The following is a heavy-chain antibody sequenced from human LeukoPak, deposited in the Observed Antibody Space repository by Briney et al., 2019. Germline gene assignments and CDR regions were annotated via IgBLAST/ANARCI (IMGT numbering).Heavy chain of an antibody. Sequence: GGSLRLSCAASGFTFSSYWMSWVRQAPGKGLEWVANIKQDGSEKYYVDSVKGRFTISRDNAKNSLYLQVNSLRAEDTAVYYCARAGYSSSWNYYYYYMDVWGKGTTVTVSS. D-gene: IGHD6-13*01. V-gene: IGHV3-7*04. CDR2: IKQDGSEK. J-gene: IGHJ6*03. CDR1: GFTFSSYW. CDR3: ARAGYSSSWNYYYYYMDV.